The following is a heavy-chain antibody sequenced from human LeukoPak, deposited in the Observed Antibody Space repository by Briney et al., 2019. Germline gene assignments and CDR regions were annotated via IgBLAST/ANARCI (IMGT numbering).Heavy chain of an antibody. CDR1: GYTFTGYY. CDR3: ASDYCSGGSCWSKYFDY. V-gene: IGHV1-2*02. J-gene: IGHJ4*02. Sequence: ASVKVSCKASGYTFTGYYMHWVRQAPGQGLEWMGWINPNSGGTNYAQKFQGRVTMTRDTSIGTAYMELSRLRSDDTAVYYCASDYCSGGSCWSKYFDYWGQGTLVTASS. D-gene: IGHD2-15*01. CDR2: INPNSGGT.